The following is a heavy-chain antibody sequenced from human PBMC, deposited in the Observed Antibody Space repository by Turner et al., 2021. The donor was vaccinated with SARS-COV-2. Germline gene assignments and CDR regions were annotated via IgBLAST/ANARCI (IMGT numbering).Heavy chain of an antibody. CDR2: ISYDGSNK. J-gene: IGHJ5*02. CDR1: GFTFSSYA. V-gene: IGHV3-30*04. D-gene: IGHD3-10*01. CDR3: ARDLGGFFDP. Sequence: QVQLVESGGGVVQPGRSLRLSCAASGFTFSSYAMHWVRQAPGKGLEWVALISYDGSNKYYADSVKSRFTISRDNSKNTLYLQMNSLRVEDTAVYYCARDLGGFFDPWGQGTLVTVSS.